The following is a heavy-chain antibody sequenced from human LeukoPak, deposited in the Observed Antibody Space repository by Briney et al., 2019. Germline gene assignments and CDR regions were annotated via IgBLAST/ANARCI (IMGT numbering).Heavy chain of an antibody. V-gene: IGHV4-34*01. CDR2: INHSGST. D-gene: IGHD3-10*01. J-gene: IGHJ4*02. CDR3: ARGNMVRGVISSSYYFDY. Sequence: SETLSLTCAVYGGSFSGYYWSWIRQPPGKGLEWIGEINHSGSTNYNPSLKSRVTISVDTSKNQFSLKLSSVTAADTAVYYCARGNMVRGVISSSYYFDYWGQGTLVTVSS. CDR1: GGSFSGYY.